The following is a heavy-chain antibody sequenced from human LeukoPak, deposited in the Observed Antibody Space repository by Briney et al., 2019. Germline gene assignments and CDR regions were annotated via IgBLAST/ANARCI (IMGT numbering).Heavy chain of an antibody. CDR2: INHSGST. J-gene: IGHJ4*02. Sequence: SETLSLTCAVYGGSFSGYYWSWIRQPPGKGLEWIGEINHSGSTNYNPSLKSRVTISVDTSKNQFSLKLSSVTAADTAAYYCARTGYSSSWYEDYWGQGTLVTVSS. D-gene: IGHD6-13*01. V-gene: IGHV4-34*01. CDR1: GGSFSGYY. CDR3: ARTGYSSSWYEDY.